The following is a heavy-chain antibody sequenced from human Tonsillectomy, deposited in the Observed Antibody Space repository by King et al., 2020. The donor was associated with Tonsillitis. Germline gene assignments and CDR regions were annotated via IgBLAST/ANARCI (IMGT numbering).Heavy chain of an antibody. CDR2: ISDFGGNT. CDR3: AKDLGYDILTDYYPDY. V-gene: IGHV3-23*04. J-gene: IGHJ4*02. CDR1: GFTFSSLA. D-gene: IGHD3-9*01. Sequence: VQLVESGGGLAQPGGSLRLSCAASGFTFSSLAMSWVRQAPGKGLGWVSAISDFGGNTYFADSVKGRFTISRDNSKNTLYLQMNSLRAEDTAIYYCAKDLGYDILTDYYPDYWGQGTQVTVSS.